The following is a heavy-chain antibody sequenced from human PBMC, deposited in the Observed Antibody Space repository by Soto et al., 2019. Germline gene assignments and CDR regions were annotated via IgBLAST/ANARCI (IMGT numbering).Heavy chain of an antibody. Sequence: PSETLSLTCTVSGGSISSYYWSWIRQPPGKGLEWIRYIYYSGSTNYNPSLKSRVTISVDTSKNQFSLKLSSVTAADTAVYYCASQHDILTGSNILRTLGYWGQGTLVTVSS. CDR3: ASQHDILTGSNILRTLGY. D-gene: IGHD3-9*01. J-gene: IGHJ4*02. V-gene: IGHV4-59*01. CDR1: GGSISSYY. CDR2: IYYSGST.